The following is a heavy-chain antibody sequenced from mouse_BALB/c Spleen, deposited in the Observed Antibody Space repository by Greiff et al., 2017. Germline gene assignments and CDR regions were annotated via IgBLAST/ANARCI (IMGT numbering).Heavy chain of an antibody. J-gene: IGHJ2*01. V-gene: IGHV5-4*02. CDR3: ARDDGSTPFDY. Sequence: EVKLMESGGGLVKPGGSLKLSCAASGFTFSDYYMYWVRQTPEKRLEWVATISDGGSYTYYPDSVKGRFTISRDNAKNNLYLQMSSLKSEDTAMYYCARDDGSTPFDYWGQGTTLTVSS. CDR1: GFTFSDYY. CDR2: ISDGGSYT. D-gene: IGHD1-1*01.